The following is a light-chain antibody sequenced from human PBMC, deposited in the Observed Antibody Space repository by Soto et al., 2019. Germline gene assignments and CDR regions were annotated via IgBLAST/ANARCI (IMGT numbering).Light chain of an antibody. CDR2: DTS. CDR3: QQYGSSVT. V-gene: IGKV3-20*01. J-gene: IGKJ5*01. Sequence: VLTQSPATLSLSPGERATLSCRASQSVSSYLAWYQQKPGQAPRLLMYDTSNRATGIPDRFSGSGSGTDFSLTISRLEPEDFAVYYCQQYGSSVTFGQGTRLEI. CDR1: QSVSSY.